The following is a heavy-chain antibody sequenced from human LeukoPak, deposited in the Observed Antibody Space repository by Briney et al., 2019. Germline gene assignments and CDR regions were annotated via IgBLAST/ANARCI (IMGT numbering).Heavy chain of an antibody. Sequence: GSSVKVSCKASGGTFSSYAISWVRQAPGQGLEWMGGIIPIFGPANYAQKFQARVTITTDESTSTAYMELSSLRSEDTAVYYCARGGYSSSWQGDFDYWGQGTLVTVSS. V-gene: IGHV1-69*05. CDR3: ARGGYSSSWQGDFDY. CDR2: IIPIFGPA. D-gene: IGHD6-13*01. J-gene: IGHJ4*02. CDR1: GGTFSSYA.